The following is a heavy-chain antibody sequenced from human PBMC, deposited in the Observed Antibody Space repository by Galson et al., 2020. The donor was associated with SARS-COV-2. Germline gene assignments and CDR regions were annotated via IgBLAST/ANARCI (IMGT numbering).Heavy chain of an antibody. CDR1: GFTFSDYY. V-gene: IGHV3-11*01. J-gene: IGHJ1*01. CDR3: ARAPGEVGSWFGEYLPP. D-gene: IGHD3-10*01. CDR2: ISDTSRTI. Sequence: GESLKISCAASGFTFSDYYMTWIRQAPGKGPEYLAYISDTSRTIYYVDSVRGRFTVSRDNAKNSLYLQMNSLRAEDTAMYYCARAPGEVGSWFGEYLPPWGQGALGIVSS.